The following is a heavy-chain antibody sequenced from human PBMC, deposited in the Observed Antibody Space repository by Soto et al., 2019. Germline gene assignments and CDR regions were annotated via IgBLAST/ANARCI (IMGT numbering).Heavy chain of an antibody. CDR2: INHSGST. CDR1: GGSFSGYY. V-gene: IGHV4-34*01. D-gene: IGHD5-12*01. J-gene: IGHJ6*02. Sequence: NPSETLSLTCAVYGGSFSGYYWSWIRQPPGKGLEWIGEINHSGSTNYNPSLKSRVTISVDTSKNQFSLKLSSVTAADTAVYYCARGRRVATIRKPDKYYYYGMDVWGQGTTVTVSS. CDR3: ARGRRVATIRKPDKYYYYGMDV.